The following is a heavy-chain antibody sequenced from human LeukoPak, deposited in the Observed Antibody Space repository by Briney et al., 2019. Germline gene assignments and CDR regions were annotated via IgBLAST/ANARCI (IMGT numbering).Heavy chain of an antibody. Sequence: TGGSLRLSCAASGFTFKSAWMNWVRQAPGKGLEWVGRIKSKTDGGTTDYAAPVKGRFSISRDDSTNTLYLQMNSLKAEDTAVYYCTSFTISSGFPWGQGTLVTVSS. V-gene: IGHV3-15*07. D-gene: IGHD6-6*01. J-gene: IGHJ5*02. CDR1: GFTFKSAW. CDR3: TSFTISSGFP. CDR2: IKSKTDGGTT.